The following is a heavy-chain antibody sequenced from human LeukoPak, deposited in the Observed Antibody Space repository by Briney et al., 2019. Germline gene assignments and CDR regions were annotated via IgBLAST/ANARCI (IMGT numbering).Heavy chain of an antibody. J-gene: IGHJ4*02. CDR1: GYTFTGYY. D-gene: IGHD2-15*01. CDR3: ARAPPVGEDIVVVVAATPTPFDY. CDR2: INPSGGST. V-gene: IGHV1-46*01. Sequence: ASVKVSCKASGYTFTGYYMHWVRQAPGQGLEWMGIINPSGGSTSYAQKFQGRVTMTRDTSTSTVYMELSSLRSEDTAVYYCARAPPVGEDIVVVVAATPTPFDYWGQGTLVTVSS.